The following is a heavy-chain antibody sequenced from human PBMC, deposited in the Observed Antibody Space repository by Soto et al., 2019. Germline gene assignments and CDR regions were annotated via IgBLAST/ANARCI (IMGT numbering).Heavy chain of an antibody. V-gene: IGHV1-8*01. Sequence: QVQLVQSGAEVKKPGASVKVSCTFTSYDINWVRQATGQGLEWMAWMNPNSGNTRYAQKFQGRVTMTRNTSTFTAYMALSSLRSEDTAVYYCARGPGSSDWRFSYYYMDVWGQGTTVTVSS. D-gene: IGHD6-19*01. CDR2: MNPNSGNT. CDR3: ARGPGSSDWRFSYYYMDV. J-gene: IGHJ6*02. CDR1: FTSYD.